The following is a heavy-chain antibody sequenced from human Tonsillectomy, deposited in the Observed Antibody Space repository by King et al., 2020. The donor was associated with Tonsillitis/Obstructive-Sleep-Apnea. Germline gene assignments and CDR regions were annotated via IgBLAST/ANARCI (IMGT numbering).Heavy chain of an antibody. CDR3: RGVVVPAGYYYYMDV. CDR1: GFTFSDYY. J-gene: IGHJ6*03. D-gene: IGHD2-2*01. CDR2: ISSSSSYT. Sequence: QLVQSGGGLVKPGGSLRLSCAASGFTFSDYYMSWIRQAPGKGLEWVSYISSSSSYTNYADSVKGRFTISRDNAKNSLYLQMNSLRAEDTAVYYCRGVVVPAGYYYYMDVWGKGTTVTVSS. V-gene: IGHV3-11*05.